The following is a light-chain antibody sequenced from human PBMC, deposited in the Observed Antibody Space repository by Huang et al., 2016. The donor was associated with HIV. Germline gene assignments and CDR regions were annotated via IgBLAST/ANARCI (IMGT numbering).Light chain of an antibody. V-gene: IGKV3-11*01. Sequence: PGERATISCRAGQSVGSYLAWYQQTPGQAPRLLVSDVSHRATGIPARFSGSGSGTDFTLTISSLEPEDFAVYYCHQHSSWPGTFGQGTRVEIK. CDR2: DVS. J-gene: IGKJ1*01. CDR1: QSVGSY. CDR3: HQHSSWPGT.